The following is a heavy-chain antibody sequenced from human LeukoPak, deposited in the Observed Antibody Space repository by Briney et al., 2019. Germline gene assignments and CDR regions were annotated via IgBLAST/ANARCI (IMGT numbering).Heavy chain of an antibody. CDR1: GGSISSSSYY. CDR3: ASYCGGDCSLTIFDP. V-gene: IGHV4-39*07. Sequence: SETLSLTRTVSGGSISSSSYYWGWIRQPPGKGLEWIGSIYYSGSTYYNPSLKSRVTISVDTSKNQFSLKLSSVTAADTAVYYCASYCGGDCSLTIFDPWGQGTLVTVSS. D-gene: IGHD2-21*02. J-gene: IGHJ5*02. CDR2: IYYSGST.